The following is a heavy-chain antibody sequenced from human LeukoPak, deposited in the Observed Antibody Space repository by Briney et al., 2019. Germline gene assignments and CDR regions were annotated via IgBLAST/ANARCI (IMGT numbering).Heavy chain of an antibody. J-gene: IGHJ4*02. V-gene: IGHV3-23*01. CDR2: ISDSGGST. D-gene: IGHD3-3*01. Sequence: GGSLRLSCAASGFTFSSYAMSWVRQAPGKGLEWVSAISDSGGSTYYADSVKGRFTISRDNPKNTLYLQMTSLRAEDTAVYYCAKDKGYDFWTFFDYWGQGTLVTVSS. CDR1: GFTFSSYA. CDR3: AKDKGYDFWTFFDY.